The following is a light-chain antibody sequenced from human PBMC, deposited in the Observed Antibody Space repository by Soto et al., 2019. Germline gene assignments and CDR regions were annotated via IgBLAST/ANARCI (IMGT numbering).Light chain of an antibody. V-gene: IGKV3-20*01. CDR2: GAS. CDR1: QSVSSSY. CDR3: QQYGSSPYT. J-gene: IGKJ2*01. Sequence: IVLTQSPGTRSLSPGERATLSCRASQSVSSSYLAWYQQNPGQAPRLLIYGASSRATGIPDRFSGSGSGTDFTLTISRLELEDFAVYYCQQYGSSPYTFGQGTKLEIK.